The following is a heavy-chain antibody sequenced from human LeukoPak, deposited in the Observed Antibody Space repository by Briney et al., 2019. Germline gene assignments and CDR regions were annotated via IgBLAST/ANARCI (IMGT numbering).Heavy chain of an antibody. Sequence: PWRSLRLSCAASGFTFSSYAGRWGRQAPGKGVEGVAVISYDGSNKYYADSVKGRFTISRDNAKNSLYLQMNSLRAEDTAVYYCARDFVLPRGGVDYGDYFDYYYGMDVWGQGTTVTVSS. D-gene: IGHD4-17*01. CDR3: ARDFVLPRGGVDYGDYFDYYYGMDV. CDR2: ISYDGSNK. V-gene: IGHV3-30-3*01. J-gene: IGHJ6*02. CDR1: GFTFSSYA.